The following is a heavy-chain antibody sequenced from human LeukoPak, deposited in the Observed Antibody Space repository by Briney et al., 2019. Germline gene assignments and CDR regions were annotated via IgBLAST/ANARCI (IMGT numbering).Heavy chain of an antibody. CDR3: ARDSLTPSSWFDP. Sequence: GGSLRLSCAASGFTFSSYWMHWVRQAPGKGLVWVSRINSDGSSTGYADSVKGRFTISRDNAKDTLYLQMNSLRAEDTAVYYCARDSLTPSSWFDPWGQGTLVTVSS. V-gene: IGHV3-74*01. J-gene: IGHJ5*02. CDR2: INSDGSST. CDR1: GFTFSSYW. D-gene: IGHD2-2*01.